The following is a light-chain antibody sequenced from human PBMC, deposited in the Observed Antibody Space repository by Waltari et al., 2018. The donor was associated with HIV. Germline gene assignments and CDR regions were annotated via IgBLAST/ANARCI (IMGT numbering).Light chain of an antibody. CDR3: CSYGGRRL. Sequence: QSALTQPRSVSGSPGQSVTISCTGTSSDIGVYNYVSWYQQHAGKAPKLVLYDVSKRPSGCPDRFAGSKSGNTASLTISGLQPVDEADYHCCSYGGRRLFAVGTKLTVL. V-gene: IGLV2-11*01. J-gene: IGLJ2*01. CDR1: SSDIGVYNY. CDR2: DVS.